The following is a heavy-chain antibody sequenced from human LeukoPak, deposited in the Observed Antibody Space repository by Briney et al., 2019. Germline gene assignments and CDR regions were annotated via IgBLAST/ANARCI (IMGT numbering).Heavy chain of an antibody. Sequence: GGSLRLSCAASGFTFDDYAMHWVRQAPGKGLEWVSGISWNSGSIGYADSVKGRFTISRDNAKNTLYLQMNSLRGEDTAVYYCARHSRDMYSSFDYWGQGTLVTVSS. CDR1: GFTFDDYA. J-gene: IGHJ4*02. V-gene: IGHV3-9*01. CDR3: ARHSRDMYSSFDY. D-gene: IGHD2-8*01. CDR2: ISWNSGSI.